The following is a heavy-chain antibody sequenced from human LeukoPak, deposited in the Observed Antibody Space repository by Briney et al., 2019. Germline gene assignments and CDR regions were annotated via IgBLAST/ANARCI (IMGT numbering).Heavy chain of an antibody. CDR1: GGSLLDRTYY. J-gene: IGHJ5*02. Sequence: SETLSLTCTVSGGSLLDRTYYWAWIRQPPGKGLEWIATIFYTGNTHYNPSLKSRVTMSVDTVKNQFSLNLNSVTAADTAVYYCARQSSGYYDGWFVPWAQGTLVTVSS. D-gene: IGHD5-12*01. CDR2: IFYTGNT. V-gene: IGHV4-39*01. CDR3: ARQSSGYYDGWFVP.